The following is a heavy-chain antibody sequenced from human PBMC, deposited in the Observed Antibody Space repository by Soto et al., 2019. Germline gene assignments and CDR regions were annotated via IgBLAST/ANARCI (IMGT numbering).Heavy chain of an antibody. D-gene: IGHD3-10*01. J-gene: IGHJ5*02. CDR1: GGSISSYY. CDR3: ARDIRFGSNNWFDP. CDR2: IYYSGST. V-gene: IGHV4-59*01. Sequence: PSETLSLTCTVSGGSISSYYWSWIRQPPGKGLEWIGYIYYSGSTNYNPSLKSRVTISVDTSKNQFSLKLSSVTAADTAVYYCARDIRFGSNNWFDPWGQGTLVTVSS.